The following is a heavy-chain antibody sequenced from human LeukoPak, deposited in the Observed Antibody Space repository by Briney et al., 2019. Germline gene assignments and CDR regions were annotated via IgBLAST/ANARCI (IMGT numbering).Heavy chain of an antibody. CDR3: AREDYSYGFGY. J-gene: IGHJ4*02. Sequence: SETLSLTCSISGVSISTYYWNWIRQPPGKGLEWIADFSYSEGSRYNPSLKGRASISVDTSKNQISLEVNSVTAADTAMYYCAREDYSYGFGYWGQGAMVTVFS. CDR2: FSYSEGS. CDR1: GVSISTYY. V-gene: IGHV4-59*01. D-gene: IGHD3-16*02.